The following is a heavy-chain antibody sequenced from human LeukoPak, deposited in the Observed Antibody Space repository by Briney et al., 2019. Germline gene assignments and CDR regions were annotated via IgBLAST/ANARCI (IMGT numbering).Heavy chain of an antibody. CDR3: AKDLGYYYERLLLRRYYYGMDV. CDR2: ISYDGSNK. CDR1: GFTFSSYG. D-gene: IGHD3-22*01. J-gene: IGHJ6*02. Sequence: PGGSLRLSCAASGFTFSSYGMHWVRQAPGKGLEWVAVISYDGSNKYYADSVKGRFTISRDNSKNTLYLQMNSLRAEDTAVYYCAKDLGYYYERLLLRRYYYGMDVWGQGTTVTVSS. V-gene: IGHV3-30*18.